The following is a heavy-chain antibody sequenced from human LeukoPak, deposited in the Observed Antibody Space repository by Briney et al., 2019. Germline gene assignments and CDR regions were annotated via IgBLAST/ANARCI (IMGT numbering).Heavy chain of an antibody. CDR2: ISSSASTT. CDR3: ARDYSGSYYPYFDY. J-gene: IGHJ4*02. Sequence: PGGSLRLSCAASGFTFSDYYMSWIRQAPGKGLEWVSYISSSASTTYYADSVKGRFTISRDNAKNSLYLQMNSLRAEDTAVYYCARDYSGSYYPYFDYWGQGTLVTVSS. CDR1: GFTFSDYY. V-gene: IGHV3-11*04. D-gene: IGHD1-26*01.